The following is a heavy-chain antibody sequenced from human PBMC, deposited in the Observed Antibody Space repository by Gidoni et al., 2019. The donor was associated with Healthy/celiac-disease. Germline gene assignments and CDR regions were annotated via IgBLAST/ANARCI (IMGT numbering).Heavy chain of an antibody. V-gene: IGHV3-21*01. CDR1: GFTFSSYS. D-gene: IGHD2-8*01. CDR2: ISSSSSYI. Sequence: EVQLVESGGGLVKPGGSLRLSCAASGFTFSSYSMNCVRQAPGKGLEWVSSISSSSSYIYYADSVKGRFTISRDNAKNSLYLQMNSLRAEDTAVYYCARDLTIVLMVYAKFGYYGMDVWGQGTTVTVSS. J-gene: IGHJ6*02. CDR3: ARDLTIVLMVYAKFGYYGMDV.